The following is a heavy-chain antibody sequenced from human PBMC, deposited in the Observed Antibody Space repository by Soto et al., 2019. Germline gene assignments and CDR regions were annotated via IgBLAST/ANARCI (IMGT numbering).Heavy chain of an antibody. Sequence: ASVKVSCKASGYTFTSYGISWVRQAPGQGLEWMGWISAYNGNTNYAQKLQGRVTMTTDTSTSTAYMELRSLRSDDTAVYYCARSPYYYDSTTQDCWGQGTLVTVSP. CDR2: ISAYNGNT. CDR3: ARSPYYYDSTTQDC. J-gene: IGHJ4*02. V-gene: IGHV1-18*01. CDR1: GYTFTSYG. D-gene: IGHD3-22*01.